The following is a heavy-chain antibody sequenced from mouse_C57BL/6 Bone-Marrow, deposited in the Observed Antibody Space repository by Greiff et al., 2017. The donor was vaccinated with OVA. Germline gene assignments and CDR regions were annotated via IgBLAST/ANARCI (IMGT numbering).Heavy chain of an antibody. CDR3: ARGNFGSSFYAMDY. D-gene: IGHD1-1*01. CDR1: GFNITNTY. CDR2: IDPANDNT. V-gene: IGHV14-3*01. J-gene: IGHJ4*01. Sequence: VQLQQSVAELVRPGASVKLSCTASGFNITNTYMHWVKQRPEQGLEWIGRIDPANDNTKYAPQFQGKATMTADTSSNTAYLQLSSLSSEDTAVYCCARGNFGSSFYAMDYWGQGTSVTVSS.